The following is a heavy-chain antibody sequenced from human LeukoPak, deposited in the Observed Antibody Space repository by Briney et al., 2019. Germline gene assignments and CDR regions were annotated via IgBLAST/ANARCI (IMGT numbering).Heavy chain of an antibody. V-gene: IGHV4-39*07. Sequence: SETLSLTCTVSGGSISSSSYYWGWIRQPPGKGLEWIGSIYYSGSTYYNPSLKSRVTISVDTSKNQFSLKLSSVTAADTAVYYCARGGLRPPLYYYYMDVWGKGTTATVSS. D-gene: IGHD3/OR15-3a*01. CDR2: IYYSGST. J-gene: IGHJ6*03. CDR1: GGSISSSSYY. CDR3: ARGGLRPPLYYYYMDV.